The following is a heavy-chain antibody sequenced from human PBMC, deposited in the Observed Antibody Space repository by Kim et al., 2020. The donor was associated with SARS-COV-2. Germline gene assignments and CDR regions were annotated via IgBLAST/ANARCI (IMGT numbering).Heavy chain of an antibody. V-gene: IGHV4-39*01. D-gene: IGHD3-16*02. J-gene: IGHJ5*02. CDR1: GGSISSSSYY. CDR2: IYYSGST. Sequence: SETLSLTCTVSGGSISSSSYYWGWIRQPPGKGLEWIGSIYYSGSTYYNPSLKSRVTISVDTSKNQFSLKLSSVTAADTAVYHCARHMKVTMITFGGVIVIPGWFDPWGQGTLVTVSS. CDR3: ARHMKVTMITFGGVIVIPGWFDP.